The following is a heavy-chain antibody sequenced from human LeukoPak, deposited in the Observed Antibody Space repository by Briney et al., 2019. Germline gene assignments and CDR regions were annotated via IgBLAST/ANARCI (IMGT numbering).Heavy chain of an antibody. J-gene: IGHJ3*02. V-gene: IGHV5-10-1*01. CDR2: IDPSDSYT. CDR3: ATLDTATLNAFDI. D-gene: IGHD5-18*01. Sequence: GESLRISCKGSGYSFTSYWISWVGQMPGKGLEWMGRIDPSDSYTNYSPSFQGHVTISADKSISTAYLQWSSLKASDTAMYYCATLDTATLNAFDIWGQGTMVTVSS. CDR1: GYSFTSYW.